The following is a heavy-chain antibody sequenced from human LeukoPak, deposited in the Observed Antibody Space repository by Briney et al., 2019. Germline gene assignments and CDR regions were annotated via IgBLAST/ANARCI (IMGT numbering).Heavy chain of an antibody. V-gene: IGHV4-59*08. CDR2: IYSSGST. D-gene: IGHD1-26*01. J-gene: IGHJ3*02. CDR3: ARHVSYTGDAFDI. Sequence: SETLSLTCNVSDGSSSRYYWSWIRQPPGKGLEWIGYIYSSGSTNYNPSLKSRVNLSVDTSKNQFSLKLNSVIAADTAVYYCARHVSYTGDAFDIWGQGTMVTVSS. CDR1: DGSSSRYY.